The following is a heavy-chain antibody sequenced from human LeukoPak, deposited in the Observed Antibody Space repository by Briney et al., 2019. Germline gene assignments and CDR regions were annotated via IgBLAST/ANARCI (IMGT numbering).Heavy chain of an antibody. CDR1: GFTVSSNY. D-gene: IGHD3-22*01. Sequence: PGGSLRLSCAASGFTVSSNYMSWVRQAPGKGLEWVSVIYSGGSTYYADSVKGRFTISRDNSKNTLYLQMNSLRAEDTAVYYCARATCYYDSSGYYVFYFDNWGQGTLVTVSS. V-gene: IGHV3-53*01. J-gene: IGHJ4*02. CDR3: ARATCYYDSSGYYVFYFDN. CDR2: IYSGGST.